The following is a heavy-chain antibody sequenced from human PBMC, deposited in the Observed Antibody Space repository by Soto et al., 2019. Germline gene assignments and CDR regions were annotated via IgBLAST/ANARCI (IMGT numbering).Heavy chain of an antibody. Sequence: GGSLRLSCAASGFTFSSYVMHWVGQSPGKGLEWVAVISYDGSNKYYADSVKGRFTISRDNSKNTLYLQMNSLRAEDTAVYYCAKGRSRDGYNIHPSYYYYGMDVWGQGTTVTVSS. V-gene: IGHV3-30*18. D-gene: IGHD5-12*01. CDR2: ISYDGSNK. CDR3: AKGRSRDGYNIHPSYYYYGMDV. J-gene: IGHJ6*02. CDR1: GFTFSSYV.